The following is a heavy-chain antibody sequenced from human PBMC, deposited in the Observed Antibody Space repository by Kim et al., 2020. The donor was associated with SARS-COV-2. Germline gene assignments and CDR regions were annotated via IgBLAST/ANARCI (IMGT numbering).Heavy chain of an antibody. CDR3: ARHRGDGYDSSGYYSPPYYFDY. CDR1: GGSISSSSYY. J-gene: IGHJ4*02. CDR2: IYYSGST. V-gene: IGHV4-39*01. Sequence: SETLSLTCTVSGGSISSSSYYWGWIRQPPGKGLEWIVSIYYSGSTYYNPSLKSRVTISVDTSKNQFSLKLSSVTAADTAVYYCARHRGDGYDSSGYYSPPYYFDYWGQGTLVTVSS. D-gene: IGHD3-22*01.